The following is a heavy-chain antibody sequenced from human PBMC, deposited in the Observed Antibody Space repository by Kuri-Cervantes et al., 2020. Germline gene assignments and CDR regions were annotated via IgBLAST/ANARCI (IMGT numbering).Heavy chain of an antibody. V-gene: IGHV4-59*01. CDR3: ARVTGSGYRHGGSGVDF. CDR2: VFYTGST. CDR1: GGSISSYY. Sequence: SETLSLTCTVSGGSISSYYWSWIRQAPGKGLEWVGYVFYTGSTNYNASLKSRLTLSVDTSKNLLSLKLSSVTAADTAVYYCARVTGSGYRHGGSGVDFWGQGTLVTVSS. J-gene: IGHJ4*02. D-gene: IGHD5-18*01.